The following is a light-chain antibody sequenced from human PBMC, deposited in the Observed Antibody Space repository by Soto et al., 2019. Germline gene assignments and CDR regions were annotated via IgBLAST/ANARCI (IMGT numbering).Light chain of an antibody. V-gene: IGLV2-14*01. J-gene: IGLJ1*01. CDR1: SSDVGGYNY. Sequence: QSVLTQPASVSGSPGQSITISCIETSSDVGGYNYVSWYQQHPGKAPKLMIYDVSNRPSGVSNRFSGSKSGNTASLTISGLQAEYEADYYCSSYISSSTLLYVFGTGTKLTVL. CDR3: SSYISSSTLLYV. CDR2: DVS.